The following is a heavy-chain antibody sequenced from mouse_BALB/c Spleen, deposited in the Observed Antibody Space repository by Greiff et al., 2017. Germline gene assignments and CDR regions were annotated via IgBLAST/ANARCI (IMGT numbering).Heavy chain of an antibody. CDR2: ISYSGST. CDR1: GYSITSDYA. D-gene: IGHD2-3*01. Sequence: VQLQQSGPGLVKPSQSLSLTCTVTGYSITSDYAWNWIRQFPGNKLEWMGYISYSGSTSYNPSLTSRISITRDTSKNQFFLQLNSVTTEDTATYYCASCWLLPPYWYFDVWGAGTTVTVSS. CDR3: ASCWLLPPYWYFDV. V-gene: IGHV3-2*02. J-gene: IGHJ1*01.